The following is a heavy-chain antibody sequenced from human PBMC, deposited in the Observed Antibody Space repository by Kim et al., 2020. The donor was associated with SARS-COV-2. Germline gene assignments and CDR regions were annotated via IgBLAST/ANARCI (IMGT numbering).Heavy chain of an antibody. J-gene: IGHJ1*01. CDR1: GFSLSGSA. CDR2: IRSKVNSYAT. Sequence: GGSLRLSCAASGFSLSGSAMHWVRQASGKGLEWVGRIRSKVNSYATAYAASVKGRFTISRDDSKNTAYLQMNSLKTEDTAVYYCTEYSTSPTYFQLWGQGTLVTVSS. CDR3: TEYSTSPTYFQL. V-gene: IGHV3-73*01. D-gene: IGHD6-6*01.